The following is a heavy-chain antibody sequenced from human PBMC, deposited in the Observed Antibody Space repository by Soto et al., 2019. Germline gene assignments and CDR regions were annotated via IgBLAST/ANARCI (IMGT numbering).Heavy chain of an antibody. J-gene: IGHJ6*02. V-gene: IGHV4-38-2*01. Sequence: SETLSLTCAVSGYSISSGYYWGWIRQPPGKGLEWIGSIFHSGSTYYNPSLKSRVTISVETSMNHLFLRLSSVTAADTAVYYCAADSSSYRYYYYGMDVWGQGTTVTVSS. CDR2: IFHSGST. CDR1: GYSISSGYY. CDR3: AADSSSYRYYYYGMDV. D-gene: IGHD6-13*01.